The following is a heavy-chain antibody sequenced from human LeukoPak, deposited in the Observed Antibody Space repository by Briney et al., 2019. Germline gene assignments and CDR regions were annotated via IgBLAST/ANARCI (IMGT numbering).Heavy chain of an antibody. J-gene: IGHJ4*02. CDR2: IYYSGST. D-gene: IGHD5-24*01. V-gene: IGHV4-59*01. Sequence: PSETLSLTCTVSGGSISSYYWSWIRQPPGKGLEWIGYIYYSGSTNYNTSLKSRVTISVDTSKHQFSLKLSSVTAADTAVYYCAGGVEMATINDYWGQGTLVTVSS. CDR3: AGGVEMATINDY. CDR1: GGSISSYY.